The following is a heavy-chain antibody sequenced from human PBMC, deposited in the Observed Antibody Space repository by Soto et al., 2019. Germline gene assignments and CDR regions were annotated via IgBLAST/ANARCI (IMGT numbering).Heavy chain of an antibody. D-gene: IGHD3-10*01. CDR2: IIPIFGTA. CDR3: ARERTARVSHWFDP. V-gene: IGHV1-69*01. Sequence: QVQLVQSGAEVKKPGSSVKVSCKASGGTFSSYANSWVRQAPGQGLEWMGGIIPIFGTANYAQKFQGRVTITADESTSTAYMELSSLRSEDTAVYYCARERTARVSHWFDPWGQGTLVTVSS. J-gene: IGHJ5*02. CDR1: GGTFSSYA.